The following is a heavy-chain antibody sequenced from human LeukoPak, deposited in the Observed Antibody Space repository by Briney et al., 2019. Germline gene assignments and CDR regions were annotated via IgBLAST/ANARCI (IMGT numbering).Heavy chain of an antibody. CDR2: ISGSGGST. CDR3: AKVYLFNDYEGGYFDY. CDR1: GFTFSSYA. Sequence: GGSLRLSCAASGFTFSSYAMSWVRQAPGKGLEWVSAISGSGGSTYYADSVKGRFTISRDNSKNTLYLQMNSLRAVDTAVYYCAKVYLFNDYEGGYFDYWGQGTLVTVSS. D-gene: IGHD4-17*01. V-gene: IGHV3-23*01. J-gene: IGHJ4*02.